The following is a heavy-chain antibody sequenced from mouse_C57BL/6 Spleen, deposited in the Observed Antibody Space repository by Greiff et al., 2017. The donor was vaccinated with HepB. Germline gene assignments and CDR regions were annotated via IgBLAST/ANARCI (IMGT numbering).Heavy chain of an antibody. CDR2: IDPSDSET. Sequence: VQLQQSGAELVRPGSSVKLSCKASGYTFTSYWMHWVKQRPIQGLEWIGNIDPSDSETHYNQKFKDKATLTVDKSSSTAYMQLSSLTSEDSAVYYWARGLYDGYYVSFAYWGQGTLVTVSA. D-gene: IGHD2-3*01. CDR1: GYTFTSYW. J-gene: IGHJ3*01. V-gene: IGHV1-52*01. CDR3: ARGLYDGYYVSFAY.